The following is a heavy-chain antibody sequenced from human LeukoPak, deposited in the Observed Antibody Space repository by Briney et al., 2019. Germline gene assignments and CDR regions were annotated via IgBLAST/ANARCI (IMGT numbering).Heavy chain of an antibody. Sequence: GSLRLSCAASGFTVSSNYMSWVRQAPGKGLEWIGRIYASGSTNYNPSLKSRVTLSLDTSKKQFSLKLTSVTAADTAVYYCARDSRDYGYFDYWGQGTLVTVSS. CDR2: IYASGST. D-gene: IGHD4-17*01. CDR3: ARDSRDYGYFDY. V-gene: IGHV4-4*07. J-gene: IGHJ4*02. CDR1: GFTVSSNY.